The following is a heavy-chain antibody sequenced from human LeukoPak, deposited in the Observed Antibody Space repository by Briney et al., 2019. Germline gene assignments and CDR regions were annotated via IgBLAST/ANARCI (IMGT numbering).Heavy chain of an antibody. CDR2: ISSNGGST. J-gene: IGHJ5*02. Sequence: GGSLRLSCAASGFTFSSYAMHWVRQAPGKGLEYVSAISSNGGSTYYANSVKGRFTISRDNSKNTLYLQMGSLRAEDMAVYYCAKDQQWLVHDWFDPWGQGTLVTVSS. CDR3: AKDQQWLVHDWFDP. CDR1: GFTFSSYA. V-gene: IGHV3-64*01. D-gene: IGHD6-19*01.